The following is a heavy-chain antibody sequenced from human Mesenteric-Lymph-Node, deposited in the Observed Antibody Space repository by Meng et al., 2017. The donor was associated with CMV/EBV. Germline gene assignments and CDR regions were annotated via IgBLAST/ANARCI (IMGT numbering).Heavy chain of an antibody. J-gene: IGHJ4*02. CDR2: IRGGGSST. CDR1: GFTFSDHY. V-gene: IGHV3-23*01. D-gene: IGHD1-26*01. CDR3: AKGYSGSYWVYFDY. Sequence: GESLKISCAASGFTFSDHYMDWVRQAPGKGLEWVSVIRGGGSSTEYADSVRGRFTISRDNSKNILSLQMNSLRAEDTAVYYCAKGYSGSYWVYFDYWGQGTLVTVSS.